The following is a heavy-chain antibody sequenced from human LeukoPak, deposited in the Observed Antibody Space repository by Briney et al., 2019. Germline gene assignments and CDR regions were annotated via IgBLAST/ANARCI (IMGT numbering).Heavy chain of an antibody. J-gene: IGHJ3*02. Sequence: GGSLRLSCAASGFTFSDYYMSWIRQAPGKGLEWVSYISSSGSTIYYADSVKGRFTISRDNAKNSLYLQMNSLRAEDTAVYYCASAYFVSQDAFDIWGQGTMVTVSS. D-gene: IGHD3-16*01. CDR2: ISSSGSTI. CDR3: ASAYFVSQDAFDI. CDR1: GFTFSDYY. V-gene: IGHV3-11*01.